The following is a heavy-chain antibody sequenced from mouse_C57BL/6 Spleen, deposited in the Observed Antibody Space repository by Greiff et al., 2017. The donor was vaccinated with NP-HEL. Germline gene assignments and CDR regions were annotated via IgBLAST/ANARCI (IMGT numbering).Heavy chain of an antibody. Sequence: EVQLVESGGGLVQPKGSLKLSCAASGFSFNTYAMNWVRQAPGKGLEWVARIRSKSNNYATYYADSVKGRFTISRDDSESMLYLQMNNLKTEDTAMYYCVRHQGYDYDEWYFDVWGTGTTVTVSS. D-gene: IGHD2-4*01. CDR1: GFSFNTYA. CDR3: VRHQGYDYDEWYFDV. J-gene: IGHJ1*03. V-gene: IGHV10-1*01. CDR2: IRSKSNNYAT.